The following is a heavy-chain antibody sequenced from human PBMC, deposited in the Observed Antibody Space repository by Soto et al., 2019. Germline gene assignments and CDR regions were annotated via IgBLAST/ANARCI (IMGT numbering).Heavy chain of an antibody. Sequence: QVQLVQSGAEVKKPGASVNVSCKASGYTFTSYAFSWVRQAPGQGLEWMGWISPYNGNTVYAQSFQGRVTMTTDASTRTAYMELRNLRSDDTAVYYCARDSGRIDPWGQGTLVIVSS. CDR2: ISPYNGNT. CDR3: ARDSGRIDP. CDR1: GYTFTSYA. J-gene: IGHJ5*02. V-gene: IGHV1-18*01.